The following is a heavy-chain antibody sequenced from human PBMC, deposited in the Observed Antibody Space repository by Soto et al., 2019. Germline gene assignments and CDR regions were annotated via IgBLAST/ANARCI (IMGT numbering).Heavy chain of an antibody. D-gene: IGHD3-10*01. J-gene: IGHJ5*02. CDR2: IIPIFGTA. Sequence: QVQLVQSGAEVKKPGSSVKVSCTASGGTFSSYAISWVRQAPGQGLEWMGGIIPIFGTANYAQKFQGRVTITADKSTSTAYMELSSLRSEDTAVYYCARVQITMVRGVIIRGGWFDPWGQGTLVTVSS. CDR3: ARVQITMVRGVIIRGGWFDP. CDR1: GGTFSSYA. V-gene: IGHV1-69*06.